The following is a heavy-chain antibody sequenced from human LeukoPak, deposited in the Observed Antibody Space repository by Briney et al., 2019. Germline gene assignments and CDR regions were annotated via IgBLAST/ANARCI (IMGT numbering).Heavy chain of an antibody. Sequence: PGGSLRLSCAASGFTFNTYAMSWVRQAPGKGLEWVSAISGSGGSTYYADSVKGRFTISRDTSKNTLYLQMNSLRAEDTAVYYCAKDRDIVVVVAATALDYWGQGTLVTVSS. CDR3: AKDRDIVVVVAATALDY. CDR2: ISGSGGST. D-gene: IGHD2-15*01. J-gene: IGHJ4*02. CDR1: GFTFNTYA. V-gene: IGHV3-23*01.